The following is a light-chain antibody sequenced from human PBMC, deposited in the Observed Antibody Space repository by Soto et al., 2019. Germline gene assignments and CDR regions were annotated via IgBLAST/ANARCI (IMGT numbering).Light chain of an antibody. CDR2: GAS. CDR1: QSITGSY. Sequence: ENVLTQSPGTLSLSPGESATVSCRASQSITGSYLAWYQQTPGQAPRLLIYGASSRATGVPDRFSGSGSGTDFTLTISRLEPEDFAVYYCQQYYSIPLTFGGGTKVEIK. CDR3: QQYYSIPLT. J-gene: IGKJ4*01. V-gene: IGKV3-20*01.